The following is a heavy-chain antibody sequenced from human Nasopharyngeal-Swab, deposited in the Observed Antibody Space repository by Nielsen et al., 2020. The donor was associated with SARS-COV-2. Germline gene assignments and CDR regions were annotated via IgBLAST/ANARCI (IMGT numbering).Heavy chain of an antibody. V-gene: IGHV4-34*01. CDR1: GGSFSDYY. D-gene: IGHD5-24*01. CDR2: INHRGNT. CDR3: ARVLNGFYYDIDV. Sequence: SATLSLTCAVFGGSFSDYYWTWIRQSPGKGLEWIADINHRGNTNYNPSLKSRVTISIDTLKTQFFLKLTSVTAADTAVYYCARVLNGFYYDIDVWGQGTTVAVS. J-gene: IGHJ6*02.